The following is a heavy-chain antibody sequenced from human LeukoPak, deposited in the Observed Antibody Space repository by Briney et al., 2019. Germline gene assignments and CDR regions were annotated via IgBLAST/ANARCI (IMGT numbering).Heavy chain of an antibody. D-gene: IGHD1-26*01. CDR1: GDSTSSHY. V-gene: IGHV4-4*07. CDR2: IYTSGST. CDR3: ARDLGGSYYYFDY. J-gene: IGHJ4*02. Sequence: SETLSLTCTVSGDSTSSHYWSWIRQPAGKGLEWIGRIYTSGSTDYNPSLNSRVTMSVDTSKNQFSLKLSSVTAADTAVYYCARDLGGSYYYFDYWGQGTLVTVSS.